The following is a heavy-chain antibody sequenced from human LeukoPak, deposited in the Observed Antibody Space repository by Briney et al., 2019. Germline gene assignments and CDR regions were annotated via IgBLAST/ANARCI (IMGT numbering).Heavy chain of an antibody. Sequence: ATVKVSCKAAGYTFTGYYMFWVRQAPGQGLEWMGRINPNSGGTNYAQKFQGRVTMTRDTSISTAYMELSRLRSDDTAVYYCARGYCSGGSCYSVENWFDPWGQGTLVTVSS. CDR3: ARGYCSGGSCYSVENWFDP. CDR1: GYTFTGYY. J-gene: IGHJ5*02. V-gene: IGHV1-2*06. D-gene: IGHD2-15*01. CDR2: INPNSGGT.